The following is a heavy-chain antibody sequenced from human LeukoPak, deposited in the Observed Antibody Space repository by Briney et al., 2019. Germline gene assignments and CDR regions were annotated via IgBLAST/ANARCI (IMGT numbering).Heavy chain of an antibody. CDR2: INPSGGST. J-gene: IGHJ6*02. V-gene: IGHV1-46*01. CDR3: ARDLVLTAIYRYSMDV. D-gene: IGHD2-21*02. Sequence: ASVKVSCKASGYTFTNYYMHWVRQAPGQGLEWMGTINPSGGSTSYAQKFQGRVTMTRDTSTSTVYMELSSLRSEDTAVYYCARDLVLTAIYRYSMDVWGQGTTVTVSS. CDR1: GYTFTNYY.